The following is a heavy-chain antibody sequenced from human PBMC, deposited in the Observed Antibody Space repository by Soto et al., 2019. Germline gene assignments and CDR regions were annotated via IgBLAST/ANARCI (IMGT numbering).Heavy chain of an antibody. CDR2: INSRSSVI. V-gene: IGHV3-48*02. D-gene: IGHD7-27*01. CDR1: GFTFSSYS. CDR3: VRDLNWGFDY. J-gene: IGHJ4*02. Sequence: GGSLRLSCAASGFTFSSYSINWVRQAPGKGLEWISYINSRSSVIRYADSVQGRFIISRDNAKNSLYLQMNSLKDEDSAAYYCVRDLNWGFDYWGLGALVTVSS.